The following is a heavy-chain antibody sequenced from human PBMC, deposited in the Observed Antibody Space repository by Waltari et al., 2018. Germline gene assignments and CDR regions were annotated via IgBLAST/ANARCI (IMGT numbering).Heavy chain of an antibody. CDR2: IYSRGSS. D-gene: IGHD3-3*01. CDR3: ARTDYDFWSGYYPWGFDY. CDR1: GGSISSSSYY. V-gene: IGHV4-39*07. Sequence: QLQLQESGPGLVAASGTLSLPCTVSGGSISSSSYYWGWIRQPPGEGLARIGSIYSRGSSYYNPSLKSRVTISVDTSKNQFSLKLSSVTAADTAVYYCARTDYDFWSGYYPWGFDYWGQGTLVTVSS. J-gene: IGHJ4*02.